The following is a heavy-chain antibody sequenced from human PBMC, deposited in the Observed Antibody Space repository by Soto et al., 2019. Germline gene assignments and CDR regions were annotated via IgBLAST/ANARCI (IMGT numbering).Heavy chain of an antibody. Sequence: ASVKVSCKASGYTFTSYAMHWVRQAPGQRLEWMGWINAGNGNTKYSQKFQGRVTITRDTSASTAYMELSSLRSEDTAVYYCARDYVAAGFYYYYGMDVWGQGTTVTV. J-gene: IGHJ6*02. CDR2: INAGNGNT. CDR3: ARDYVAAGFYYYYGMDV. CDR1: GYTFTSYA. D-gene: IGHD6-13*01. V-gene: IGHV1-3*01.